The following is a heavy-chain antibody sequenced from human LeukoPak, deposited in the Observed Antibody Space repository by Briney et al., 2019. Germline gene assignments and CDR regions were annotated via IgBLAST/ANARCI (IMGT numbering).Heavy chain of an antibody. V-gene: IGHV4-59*08. Sequence: PSETLSLTCTVSGGSISSYYWSWIRQPPGKGLEWIGYIYYSGSTNYNPSLKSRVTISVDTSKNQFSLKLSSVTAADTAVYYCARISDYYDSSGYLDYYYGMDVWGQGTTVTVSS. CDR3: ARISDYYDSSGYLDYYYGMDV. J-gene: IGHJ6*02. CDR1: GGSISSYY. CDR2: IYYSGST. D-gene: IGHD3-22*01.